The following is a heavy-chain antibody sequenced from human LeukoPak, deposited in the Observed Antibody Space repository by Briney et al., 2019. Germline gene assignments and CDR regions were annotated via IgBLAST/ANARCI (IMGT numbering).Heavy chain of an antibody. Sequence: SETLSLTCAVYGGSFSGYYWSWIRQPPGKGLEWIGEINHSGSTNYNPSLKSRVTISVDTSKNQFSLKLSSVTAADTAVYYCARPPIAAAGTVSWFDPWGQGTLVTVSS. CDR1: GGSFSGYY. D-gene: IGHD6-13*01. V-gene: IGHV4-34*01. J-gene: IGHJ5*02. CDR2: INHSGST. CDR3: ARPPIAAAGTVSWFDP.